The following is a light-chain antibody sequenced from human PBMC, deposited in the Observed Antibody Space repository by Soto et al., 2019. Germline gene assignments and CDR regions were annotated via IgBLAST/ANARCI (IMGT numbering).Light chain of an antibody. CDR2: EVS. CDR3: SSYTSSNTLEV. Sequence: QSVLIQPASVSGSPGQSITISCTGTSRDVGGSNYVSWYQHHPHRAPKLLIYEVSYRPSGVSSRFSGSKSGNTASLTISGLQAEDEADYYRSSYTSSNTLEVFGVGTKGNVL. V-gene: IGLV2-14*01. CDR1: SRDVGGSNY. J-gene: IGLJ1*01.